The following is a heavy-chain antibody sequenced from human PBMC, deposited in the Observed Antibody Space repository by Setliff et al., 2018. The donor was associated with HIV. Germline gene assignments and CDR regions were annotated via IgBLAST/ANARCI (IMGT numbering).Heavy chain of an antibody. D-gene: IGHD3-16*01. V-gene: IGHV1-2*02. Sequence: ASVKVSCKTSGYSFTGHFLHWVRQAPGHGLEWTGWIDPNSTDTNYALKFQGRVTLTTDTSVSTAYMDLTTLSSADTAIYYCAKADVLLCDFWGQGTLVTVSS. CDR2: IDPNSTDT. CDR3: AKADVLLCDF. J-gene: IGHJ4*02. CDR1: GYSFTGHF.